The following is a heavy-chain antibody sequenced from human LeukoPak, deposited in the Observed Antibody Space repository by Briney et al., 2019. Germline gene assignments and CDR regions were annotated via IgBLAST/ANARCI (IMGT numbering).Heavy chain of an antibody. V-gene: IGHV3-21*01. CDR1: GFTFSSYS. D-gene: IGHD2-21*02. CDR2: ISNSSSYI. Sequence: PGGSLRLSCAASGFTFSSYSMNWVRQAPGKGLEWVSSISNSSSYIYYADSVKGRFTISRDNAKNSLYLQMNSLRAEDTAVYYCARVIYCGGDCYYPYYYYGMDVWGQGTTVTVSS. CDR3: ARVIYCGGDCYYPYYYYGMDV. J-gene: IGHJ6*02.